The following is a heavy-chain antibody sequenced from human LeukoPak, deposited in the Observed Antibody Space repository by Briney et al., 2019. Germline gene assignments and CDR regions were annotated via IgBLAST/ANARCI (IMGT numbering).Heavy chain of an antibody. CDR3: ARDVRVSPYYYYGMDV. D-gene: IGHD3-10*02. CDR2: IYYSGST. CDR1: GVSISSYY. Sequence: PSETLSLTCTVSGVSISSYYWSWIRQPPGQGREWIGYIYYSGSTYYNPSLKSRVTISVDTSKNHFSLKLSSVTAADTAVYYCARDVRVSPYYYYGMDVWGQGTTVTVSS. V-gene: IGHV4-59*01. J-gene: IGHJ6*02.